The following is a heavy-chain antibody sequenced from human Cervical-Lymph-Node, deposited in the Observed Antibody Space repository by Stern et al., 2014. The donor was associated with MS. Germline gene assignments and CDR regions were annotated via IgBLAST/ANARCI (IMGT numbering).Heavy chain of an antibody. CDR1: GLTFSSYT. J-gene: IGHJ5*02. CDR3: ATLGTLTGPIET. V-gene: IGHV3-21*01. Sequence: EQLVESGGGLVKPGESLRLSCAASGLTFSSYTMTWVRQAPGKGLEWVSSISDISTYIYYADSVKGRFTISRDNAKNSLYLQMNSLRAEDTAVYYCATLGTLTGPIETWGQGTLVTVSS. D-gene: IGHD3-9*01. CDR2: ISDISTYI.